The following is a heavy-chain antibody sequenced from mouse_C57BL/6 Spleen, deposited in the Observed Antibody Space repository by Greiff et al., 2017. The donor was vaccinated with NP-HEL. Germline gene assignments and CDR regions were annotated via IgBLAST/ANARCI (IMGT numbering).Heavy chain of an antibody. D-gene: IGHD2-5*01. V-gene: IGHV1-7*01. CDR3: GRSYYSNNEDAMDY. CDR2: INPSSGYT. J-gene: IGHJ4*01. Sequence: QVQLKESGAELAKPGASVKLSCKASGYTFTSYWMHWVKQRSGQGLEWIGYINPSSGYTKYNQKFKDKATLTADKSSSTAYMKLSSMTYEDSAVYYCGRSYYSNNEDAMDYWGQGTSVTVSS. CDR1: GYTFTSYW.